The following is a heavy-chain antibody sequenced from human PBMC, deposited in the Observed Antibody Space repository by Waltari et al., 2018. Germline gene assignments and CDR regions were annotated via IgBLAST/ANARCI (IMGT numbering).Heavy chain of an antibody. CDR2: ISSSSSYL. D-gene: IGHD4-17*01. CDR3: ARAGATVTTLVVY. J-gene: IGHJ4*02. V-gene: IGHV3-21*01. Sequence: EVQLVESGGGLVKPGESLRLSCAASGFTFSSYSMNWVRRAPGKGLEWVASISSSSSYLHYADSVKGRFTISRDNAKNSLYLQMNSLRAEDTAVYYCARAGATVTTLVVYWGQGTLVTVSS. CDR1: GFTFSSYS.